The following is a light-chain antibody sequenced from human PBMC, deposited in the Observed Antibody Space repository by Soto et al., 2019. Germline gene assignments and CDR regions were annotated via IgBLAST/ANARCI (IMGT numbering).Light chain of an antibody. CDR2: KVS. CDR1: QCPVHSDGNTY. J-gene: IGKJ5*01. Sequence: IVMTLSTLSLPVPPATPASIFCRSIQCPVHSDGNTYLSWLQQRTGQPPRIXIYKVSNRFSAVPDRFSGSGKGTDFKLKIARVEAEDVGVYYCMQATQFPLTFGQGTRLEI. V-gene: IGKV2-24*01. CDR3: MQATQFPLT.